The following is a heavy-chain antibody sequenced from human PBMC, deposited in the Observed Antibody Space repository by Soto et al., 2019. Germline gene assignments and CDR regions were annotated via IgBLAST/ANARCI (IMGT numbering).Heavy chain of an antibody. V-gene: IGHV3-30*18. CDR3: AKASSGWEIDY. D-gene: IGHD6-19*01. CDR1: GFTFSSYG. J-gene: IGHJ4*02. CDR2: ISYDGSNK. Sequence: GGSLRLSCAASGFTFSSYGMHWFHQAPGKGLEWVAVISYDGSNKYYADSVKGRFTISRDNSKNTLYLQMNSLRAEDTAVYYCAKASSGWEIDYWGQGTLVTVSS.